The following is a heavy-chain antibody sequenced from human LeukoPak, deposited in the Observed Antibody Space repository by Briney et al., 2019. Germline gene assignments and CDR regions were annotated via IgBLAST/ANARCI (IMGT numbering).Heavy chain of an antibody. CDR3: ARDKAWLDP. V-gene: IGHV4-4*07. CDR1: GGSMGSYY. D-gene: IGHD5-12*01. J-gene: IGHJ5*02. CDR2: IYSAGTT. Sequence: PSDTLSLTCTVSGGSMGSYYWAWIRQPAGKGLEWIGRIYSAGTTTYNPALKSRVTMSIDMSKNQFSLTLRSMTAADTAVYYCARDKAWLDPWGQGTLVTVSS.